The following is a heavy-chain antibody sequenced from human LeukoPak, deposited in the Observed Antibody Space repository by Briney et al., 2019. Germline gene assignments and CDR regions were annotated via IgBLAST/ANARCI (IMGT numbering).Heavy chain of an antibody. CDR3: AKDRGWFGGSLANFDD. V-gene: IGHV3-23*01. D-gene: IGHD3-10*01. CDR1: GFTFSSYA. CDR2: ISGSGGSI. Sequence: GGSLRLSCAASGFTFSSYAMSWVRQAPGKGLEWVSAISGSGGSIYYADSVKGRFTISRDNSKNTLFLQMNSLRAEDTAVYYCAKDRGWFGGSLANFDDWGQGTLVTVSS. J-gene: IGHJ4*02.